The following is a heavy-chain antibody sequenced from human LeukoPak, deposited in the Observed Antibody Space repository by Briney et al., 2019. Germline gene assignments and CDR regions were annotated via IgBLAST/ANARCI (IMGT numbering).Heavy chain of an antibody. J-gene: IGHJ4*02. V-gene: IGHV3-23*01. Sequence: GRSLRLSCAASGFTFSSYGMHWVRQAPGKGLEWVSAISGSGGSTYYADSVKGRFTISRGNSKNTLYLQMNSLRAEDTAVYYCVKSVIVGATRFDYWGQGTLVTVSS. D-gene: IGHD1-26*01. CDR2: ISGSGGST. CDR1: GFTFSSYG. CDR3: VKSVIVGATRFDY.